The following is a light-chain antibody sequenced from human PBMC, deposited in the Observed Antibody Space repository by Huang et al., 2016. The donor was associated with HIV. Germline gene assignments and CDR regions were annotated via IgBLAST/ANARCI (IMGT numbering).Light chain of an antibody. V-gene: IGKV1-39*01. Sequence: DIQITQSPSSLSASVVDRVTITCRASQNINKYLNWYQQQPGKAPKILISGASTLQSGVPSSFSGSGSGTDFTLTISSLQPEDSAVYFCQQSVKTPRTFGQGTKLEI. CDR2: GAS. CDR1: QNINKY. J-gene: IGKJ2*01. CDR3: QQSVKTPRT.